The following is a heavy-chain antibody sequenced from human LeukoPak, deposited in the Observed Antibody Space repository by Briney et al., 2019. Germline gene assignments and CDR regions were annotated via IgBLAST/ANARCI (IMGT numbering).Heavy chain of an antibody. CDR2: IYYSGST. Sequence: SETLSLTCTASGGSISSYYWSWIRQPPGKGLEWIGYIYYSGSTNYNPSLKSRVTISVDTSKNQFSLKLSSVTAADTAVYYCARVRGGRSSGYDYWGQGTLVTVSS. CDR3: ARVRGGRSSGYDY. J-gene: IGHJ4*02. CDR1: GGSISSYY. V-gene: IGHV4-59*01. D-gene: IGHD3-22*01.